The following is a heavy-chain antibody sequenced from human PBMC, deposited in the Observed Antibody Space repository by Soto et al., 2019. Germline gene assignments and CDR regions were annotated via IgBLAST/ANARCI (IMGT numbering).Heavy chain of an antibody. CDR1: GFTFSSYA. Sequence: EVPLVESGGGLVQPGGSLRLSCAASGFTFSSYAMHWVRQAPGKGLEYVSAISPNGDSTYYANSVKGRFTISTDNSKSTLYLPMGSLRAEDLAVYYEAGGQTWAHFDSWAQGTLVTVS. CDR2: ISPNGDST. CDR3: AGGQTWAHFDS. D-gene: IGHD1-26*01. J-gene: IGHJ4*02. V-gene: IGHV3-64*01.